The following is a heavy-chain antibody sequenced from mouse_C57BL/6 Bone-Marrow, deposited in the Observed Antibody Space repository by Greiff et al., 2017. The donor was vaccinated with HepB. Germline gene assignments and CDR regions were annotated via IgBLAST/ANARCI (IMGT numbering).Heavy chain of an antibody. Sequence: EVNLVESEGGLVQPGSSMKLSCTASGFTFSDYYMAWVRQVPEKGLEWVANINYDGSSTYYLDSLKSRFIISRDNAKNILYLQMSSLKSEDTATYYCAREVTTVVGDYAMDYWGQGTSVTVSS. CDR2: INYDGSST. J-gene: IGHJ4*01. CDR3: AREVTTVVGDYAMDY. CDR1: GFTFSDYY. V-gene: IGHV5-16*01. D-gene: IGHD1-1*01.